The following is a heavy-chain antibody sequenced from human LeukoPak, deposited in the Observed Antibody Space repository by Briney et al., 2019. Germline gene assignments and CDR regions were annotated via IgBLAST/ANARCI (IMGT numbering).Heavy chain of an antibody. D-gene: IGHD3-3*01. CDR3: ARERVLVRFFGATGLDY. CDR2: ISAYNGNT. V-gene: IGHV1-18*01. J-gene: IGHJ4*02. Sequence: ASVKVSCKASGYTFTSYGISWVRQAPGQGLEWMGWISAYNGNTNYAQKLQGRVTMTTDTSTSTAYMELRSLRSDDTAVYYCARERVLVRFFGATGLDYWGQGTLVTVSS. CDR1: GYTFTSYG.